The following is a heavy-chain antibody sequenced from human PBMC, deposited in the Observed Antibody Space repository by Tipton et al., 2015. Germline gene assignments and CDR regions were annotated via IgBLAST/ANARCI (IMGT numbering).Heavy chain of an antibody. CDR2: INEDGSEK. CDR3: ARGTYGDYPNYYMDV. CDR1: GFTFSTYW. V-gene: IGHV3-7*05. Sequence: SLRLSCAASGFTFSTYWMSWVRQAPGKGLEWVANINEDGSEKYYVDSVKGRFTISRDNAKNSLYLQLNSLRAEDTALYHCARGTYGDYPNYYMDVWGQGTTVTVSS. D-gene: IGHD4-17*01. J-gene: IGHJ6*02.